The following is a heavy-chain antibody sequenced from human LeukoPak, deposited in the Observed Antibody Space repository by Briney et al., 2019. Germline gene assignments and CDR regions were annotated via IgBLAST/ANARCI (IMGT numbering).Heavy chain of an antibody. CDR2: MWDDGTNE. V-gene: IGHV3-33*06. CDR1: GFNFGIYG. Sequence: GRSLRLSCTASGFNFGIYGMHWVRQAPGKGLEWVAVMWDDGTNEYYVESVKGRFTISRDNGKRTLYLQMNSLRVEDTAVYYCANGGTYSSGPWGQGTLVTVSS. CDR3: ANGGTYSSGP. J-gene: IGHJ5*02. D-gene: IGHD3-22*01.